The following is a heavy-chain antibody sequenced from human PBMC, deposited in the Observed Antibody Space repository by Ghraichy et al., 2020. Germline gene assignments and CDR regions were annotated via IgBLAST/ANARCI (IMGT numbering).Heavy chain of an antibody. J-gene: IGHJ4*02. D-gene: IGHD3-22*01. CDR2: ISEDGSGK. Sequence: GGSLRLSCAASGFRFSSYWMSWVRQAPGKGLEWVASISEDGSGKQYMDSVKGRFTISRDNAKNSLFLQMNSLRVEDTAVYYCALGSTYYSTYFDYWGQGTLVTVSS. V-gene: IGHV3-7*03. CDR3: ALGSTYYSTYFDY. CDR1: GFRFSSYW.